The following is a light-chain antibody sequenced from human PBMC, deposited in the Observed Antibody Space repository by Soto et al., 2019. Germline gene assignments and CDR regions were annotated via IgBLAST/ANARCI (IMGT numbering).Light chain of an antibody. CDR1: SGYSNYK. V-gene: IGLV9-49*01. J-gene: IGLJ1*01. CDR2: VGTGGIVG. CDR3: GAGHGSRSSVVWV. Sequence: QSVLTQPPSASASLGASVTLTCTLSSGYSNYKVDWYQQRPGKGPRFGMRVGTGGIVGSKGDGIPDRFSVLGSGLNRYLTIKNIQEEDECDYHCGAGHGSRSSVVWVFGTGTKLTVL.